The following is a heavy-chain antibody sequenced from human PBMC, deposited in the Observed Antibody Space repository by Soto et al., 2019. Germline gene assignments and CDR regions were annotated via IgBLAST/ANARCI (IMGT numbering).Heavy chain of an antibody. D-gene: IGHD3-3*01. J-gene: IGHJ6*02. CDR1: GFTFSSYG. V-gene: IGHV3-33*01. CDR3: ARDRVRFFVYYGMDV. Sequence: GGSLRLSCAASGFTFSSYGMHWVRQAPGKGLEWVAVIWYDGSNKYYADPVKGRFTISRDNSKNTLYLQMNSLRAEDTAVYYCARDRVRFFVYYGMDVWGQGTTVTVSS. CDR2: IWYDGSNK.